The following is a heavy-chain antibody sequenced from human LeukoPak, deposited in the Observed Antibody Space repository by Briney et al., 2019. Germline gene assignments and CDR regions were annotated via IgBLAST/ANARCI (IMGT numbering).Heavy chain of an antibody. CDR1: GYTFTSYG. D-gene: IGHD3-9*01. CDR2: ISTYNADT. CDR3: ARDPGQYYDILTGYYTPSYFDY. V-gene: IGHV1-18*01. Sequence: GASVKVSCKASGYTFTSYGISWFRQAPGQGLEWMGWISTYNADTDYAQKFQGRVTMTTETSTSTAYMELRSLISDDTAVYYCARDPGQYYDILTGYYTPSYFDYWGQGTLVTVSS. J-gene: IGHJ4*02.